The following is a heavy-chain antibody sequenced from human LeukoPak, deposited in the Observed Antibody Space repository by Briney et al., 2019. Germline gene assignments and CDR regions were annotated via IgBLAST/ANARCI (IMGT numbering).Heavy chain of an antibody. CDR1: AYSINSGYY. CDR2: IYHSGST. CDR3: ARVITIFGVVINDYYYMDV. V-gene: IGHV4-38-2*02. J-gene: IGHJ6*03. Sequence: SETLSLTCTVSAYSINSGYYWGWIRQPPGKGLEWIGSIYHSGSTNYNPSLKSRVTISVDTSKNQFSLKLSSVTAADTAVYYCARVITIFGVVINDYYYMDVWGKGTTVTVSS. D-gene: IGHD3-3*01.